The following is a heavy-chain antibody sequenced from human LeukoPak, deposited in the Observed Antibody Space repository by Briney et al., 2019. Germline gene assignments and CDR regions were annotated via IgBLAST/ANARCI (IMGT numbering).Heavy chain of an antibody. CDR1: NASIISGSYY. V-gene: IGHV4-39*01. CDR2: IYYRGRT. CDR3: ARQKILDDNYDSSGYYVDQ. J-gene: IGHJ4*02. D-gene: IGHD3-22*01. Sequence: PSETLSLTCSVSNASIISGSYYWGWIRQPPGKGLEWIGSIYYRGRTYYNPSLKIRVTISADTSKNQFSLNLNSVTASDTAVYYCARQKILDDNYDSSGYYVDQWGQGSLVTVSS.